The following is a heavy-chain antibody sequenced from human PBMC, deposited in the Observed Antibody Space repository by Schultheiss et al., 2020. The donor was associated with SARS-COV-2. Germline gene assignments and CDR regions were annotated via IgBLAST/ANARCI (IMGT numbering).Heavy chain of an antibody. Sequence: GGSLRLSCEASGFNIRSYSMNWVRQAPGKGLEWVGFIRSKAYGGTTEYAASVKGRFTISRDDSKSIAYLQMNSLKTEDTAVYYCTRVVPAAIHPGDYWGQGTLVTVSS. J-gene: IGHJ4*02. D-gene: IGHD2-2*02. V-gene: IGHV3-49*02. CDR2: IRSKAYGGTT. CDR1: GFNIRSYS. CDR3: TRVVPAAIHPGDY.